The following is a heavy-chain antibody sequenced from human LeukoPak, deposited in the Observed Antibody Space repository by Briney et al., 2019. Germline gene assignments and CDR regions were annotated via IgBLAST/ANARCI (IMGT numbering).Heavy chain of an antibody. CDR3: AKGAYDFWSGYYTPYYFDY. Sequence: PGGSLRLSCAASGFTFSTYAMHWVRQAPGKGLEWVSAISGSGGSTYYTDSVRGRFTISRDNSKNTLYLQMNSLRAEDTAVYYCAKGAYDFWSGYYTPYYFDYWGQGTLVTVSS. CDR2: ISGSGGST. V-gene: IGHV3-23*01. D-gene: IGHD3-3*01. CDR1: GFTFSTYA. J-gene: IGHJ4*02.